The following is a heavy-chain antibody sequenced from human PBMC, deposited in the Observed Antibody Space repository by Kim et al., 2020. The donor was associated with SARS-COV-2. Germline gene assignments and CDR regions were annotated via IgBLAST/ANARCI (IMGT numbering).Heavy chain of an antibody. Sequence: NYGQTVQGRISITADKSTTTVYMELRSLSSEDTAMYYCAREVRGEMAAFDLWGQGTLLTVSS. D-gene: IGHD3-10*01. J-gene: IGHJ4*02. V-gene: IGHV1-69*04. CDR3: AREVRGEMAAFDL.